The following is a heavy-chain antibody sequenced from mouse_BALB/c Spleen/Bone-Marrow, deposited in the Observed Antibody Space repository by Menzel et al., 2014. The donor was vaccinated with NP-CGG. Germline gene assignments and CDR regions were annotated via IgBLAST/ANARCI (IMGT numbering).Heavy chain of an antibody. CDR1: GFTFTDYY. J-gene: IGHJ4*01. Sequence: EVKLVESGGGLVQPGGSLRLSCATSGFTFTDYYMNWVRQPPGKALEWLGFIRNKANGYTTEYSTSVKGRFTISRDNSQSILYLQMNTLRAEDSATYYCARDDYYAMDYWGQGTSVTVSP. V-gene: IGHV7-3*02. CDR3: ARDDYYAMDY. CDR2: IRNKANGYTT.